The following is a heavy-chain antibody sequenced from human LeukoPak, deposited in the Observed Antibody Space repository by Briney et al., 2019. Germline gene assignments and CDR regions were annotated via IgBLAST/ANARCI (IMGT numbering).Heavy chain of an antibody. CDR1: GGSISSYY. CDR2: IYYSGST. Sequence: SETLSLTCSLSGGSISSYYWSWIRQPPGKGLEWIGYIYYSGSTNYNPSLKSRVTISVDRSKNQFSLKLSSVTAADTAVYYCARSHVDTAMGDFDYWGQGTLVTVSS. V-gene: IGHV4-59*12. CDR3: ARSHVDTAMGDFDY. J-gene: IGHJ4*02. D-gene: IGHD5-18*01.